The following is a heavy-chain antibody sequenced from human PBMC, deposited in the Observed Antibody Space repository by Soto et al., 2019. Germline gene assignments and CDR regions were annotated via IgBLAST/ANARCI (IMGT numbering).Heavy chain of an antibody. D-gene: IGHD2-21*02. CDR2: IRDKANSYAT. V-gene: IGHV3-73*01. J-gene: IGHJ4*02. Sequence: GGSLRLSCAASGFPFSGSAMHWVRQASGKGLEWVGRIRDKANSYATAYTASVKGRFTISRDDSKNTAYLQMNSLKTEDTAVYYCTRLYCGGDCDFDSWGQGTLVTVSS. CDR1: GFPFSGSA. CDR3: TRLYCGGDCDFDS.